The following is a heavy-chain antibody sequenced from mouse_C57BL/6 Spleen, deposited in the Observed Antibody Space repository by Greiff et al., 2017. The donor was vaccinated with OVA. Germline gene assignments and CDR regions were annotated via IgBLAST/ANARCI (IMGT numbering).Heavy chain of an antibody. D-gene: IGHD2-1*01. CDR1: GYTFTSYW. CDR2: IDPSDSET. CDR3: ARPYYDYGNGYFDY. V-gene: IGHV1-52*01. J-gene: IGHJ2*01. Sequence: QVQLKQPGAELVRPGSSVKLSCKASGYTFTSYWMHWVKQRPIQGLEWIGNIDPSDSETHYNQKFKDKATLTVDKSSSTAYMQLSSLTSEDSAVYYCARPYYDYGNGYFDYWGQGTTLTVSS.